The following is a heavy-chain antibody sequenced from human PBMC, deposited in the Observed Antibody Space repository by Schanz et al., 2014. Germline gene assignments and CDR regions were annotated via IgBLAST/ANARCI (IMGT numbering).Heavy chain of an antibody. CDR1: GFTFTNAW. J-gene: IGHJ4*02. CDR3: ARGSGTFDS. CDR2: IAGDGGGP. D-gene: IGHD3-3*01. V-gene: IGHV3-23*04. Sequence: DVQLVESGGGLIKPGGSLRLSCAASGFTFTNAWMSWVRQAPGKGLEWVSVIAGDGGGPNYVDSVKGRFTISRDNSDNTLYLQMNNLRAEDTAVYYCARGSGTFDSWGQGTLVTVSS.